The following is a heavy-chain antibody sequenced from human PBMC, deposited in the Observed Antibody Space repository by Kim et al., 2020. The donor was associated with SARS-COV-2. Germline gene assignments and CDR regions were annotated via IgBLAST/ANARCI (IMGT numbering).Heavy chain of an antibody. D-gene: IGHD6-19*01. CDR2: IYTSGST. CDR3: ASTAKYSSGWYGGWFDP. CDR1: GGSISSYY. V-gene: IGHV4-4*07. J-gene: IGHJ5*02. Sequence: SETLSLTCTVSGGSISSYYWSWIRQPAGKGLEWIGRIYTSGSTNYNPSLKSRVTMSVDTSKNQFSLKLSSVTAADTAVYYCASTAKYSSGWYGGWFDPWGQGTLVTVSS.